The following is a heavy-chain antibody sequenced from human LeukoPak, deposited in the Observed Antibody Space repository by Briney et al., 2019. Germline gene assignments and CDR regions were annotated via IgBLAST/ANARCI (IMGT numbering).Heavy chain of an antibody. CDR1: GASISSYY. Sequence: SETLSLTCTVSGASISSYYWSWIRQPPGKGLEWIGYIFHDGSTSYNPSLKSRVTISVDTSKNQFSLKLRSVTAADTAVYYCASVLWFGGIFFDYWGQGTLVTVSS. V-gene: IGHV4-59*01. D-gene: IGHD3-10*01. CDR3: ASVLWFGGIFFDY. CDR2: IFHDGST. J-gene: IGHJ4*02.